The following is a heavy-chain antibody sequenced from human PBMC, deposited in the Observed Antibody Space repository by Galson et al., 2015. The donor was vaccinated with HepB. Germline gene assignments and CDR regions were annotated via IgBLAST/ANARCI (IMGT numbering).Heavy chain of an antibody. Sequence: CAISGDSVPRTSVAWNWIRQSPSRGLEWLGRTYYRSMWYSDYAVSVKSRISINPDTSKNQFSLQLNSVTPEDTAVYYCARDRDAAMVEGFDYWGQGTLVTVSS. CDR3: ARDRDAAMVEGFDY. V-gene: IGHV6-1*01. J-gene: IGHJ4*02. CDR2: TYYRSMWYS. D-gene: IGHD5-18*01. CDR1: GDSVPRTSVA.